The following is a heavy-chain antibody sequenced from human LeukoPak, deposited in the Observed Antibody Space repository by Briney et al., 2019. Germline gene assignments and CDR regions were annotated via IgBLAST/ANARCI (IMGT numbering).Heavy chain of an antibody. CDR1: GFTFSSYA. V-gene: IGHV3-23*01. D-gene: IGHD6-19*01. Sequence: GGSLRLSCAASGFTFSSYAMSWVRQSPGKGLEWVSAFGGAGSSTHYADSVKGRFTISRHNSKSTLYLQMNSLRAEDTAVYYCAKDRQYNSGSCLYDYWGQGSLVTVSS. CDR2: FGGAGSST. CDR3: AKDRQYNSGSCLYDY. J-gene: IGHJ4*02.